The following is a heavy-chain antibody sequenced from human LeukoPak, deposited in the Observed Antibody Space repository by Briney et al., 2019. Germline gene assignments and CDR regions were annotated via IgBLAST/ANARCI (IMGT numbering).Heavy chain of an antibody. CDR1: GFSFSSYA. J-gene: IGHJ3*02. D-gene: IGHD3-22*01. CDR2: ISSDGNTK. CDR3: ARDMYFYDRKVDAFDI. V-gene: IGHV3-30*04. Sequence: PGGYLRRSCAVSGFSFSSYAMHWVRQAPGKGPEWVAVISSDGNTKNYADSVEGGFTISRDNSKSTLYLQMNSPRPPDTAVYYCARDMYFYDRKVDAFDIWGQGTMVTVSS.